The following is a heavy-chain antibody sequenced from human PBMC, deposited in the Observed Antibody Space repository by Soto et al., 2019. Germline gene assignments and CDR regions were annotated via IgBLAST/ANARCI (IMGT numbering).Heavy chain of an antibody. Sequence: SETLSLTCAVSGGSISSSNWWSWVRQPPGKGLEWIGEIYHSGSTNYNPSLKSRVTISVDKSKNQFSLKLSSVTAADTAVYYCAMHYGSGSYPRFKWGQGTLVTVSS. J-gene: IGHJ4*02. CDR2: IYHSGST. V-gene: IGHV4-4*02. CDR1: GGSISSSNW. D-gene: IGHD3-10*01. CDR3: AMHYGSGSYPRFK.